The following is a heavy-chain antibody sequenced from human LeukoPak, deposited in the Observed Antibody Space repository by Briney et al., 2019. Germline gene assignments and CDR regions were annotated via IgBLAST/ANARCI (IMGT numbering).Heavy chain of an antibody. D-gene: IGHD1-26*01. J-gene: IGHJ3*02. V-gene: IGHV4-59*01. CDR3: ARALVGATTIGAFDI. CDR2: IYYSGST. CDR1: GGSLSSYY. Sequence: PSETLSLTCTVSGGSLSSYYWSWIRQPPGKGLEWVGYIYYSGSTNYNPSLKSRVTISVDTSKNQFSLKLSSVTAADTAVYYCARALVGATTIGAFDIWGQGTMVTVSS.